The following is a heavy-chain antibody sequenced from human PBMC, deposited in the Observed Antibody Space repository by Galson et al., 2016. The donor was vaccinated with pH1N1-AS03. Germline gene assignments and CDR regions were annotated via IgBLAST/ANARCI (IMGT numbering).Heavy chain of an antibody. Sequence: SVKVSCKASGNTFTTYGLIWVRQAPGQGLEWMGWISVHNGNTDYGQKFQDRVTMTTDTSTSAAFMELRSLRSDDTAVYYCAREGRCLDGDYYGMDVWGQGTTVTVSS. J-gene: IGHJ6*02. CDR1: GNTFTTYG. V-gene: IGHV1-18*04. D-gene: IGHD3/OR15-3a*01. CDR2: ISVHNGNT. CDR3: AREGRCLDGDYYGMDV.